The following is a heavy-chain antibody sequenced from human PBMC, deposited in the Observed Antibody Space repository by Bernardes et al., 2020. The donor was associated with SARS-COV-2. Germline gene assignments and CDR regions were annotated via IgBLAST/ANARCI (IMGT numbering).Heavy chain of an antibody. CDR1: GFTFDDYA. CDR3: GKGGGAARRDDAFNF. D-gene: IGHD6-6*01. Sequence: GGSLRLSCAASGFTFDDYAMHWVRQAPGKGLEWVAGISWNSGSIDYGDSVKGRFTISRDNAKNSLYLQMNSLRTEDTALYYCGKGGGAARRDDAFNFWGQGTMVTVSS. V-gene: IGHV3-9*01. CDR2: ISWNSGSI. J-gene: IGHJ3*01.